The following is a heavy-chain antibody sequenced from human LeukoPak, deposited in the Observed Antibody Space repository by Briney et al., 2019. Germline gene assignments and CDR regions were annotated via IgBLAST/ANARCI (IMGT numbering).Heavy chain of an antibody. Sequence: SVKVSSMASGGTFSIYAISWVRQAPGQGLEWMGGIIPIFGTANYAQKFQGRVTITTDESTSTAYMELSSPRSEDTAVYYCARGRVSSSWYLSDYWGQGTLVSVSS. CDR2: IIPIFGTA. CDR3: ARGRVSSSWYLSDY. V-gene: IGHV1-69*05. CDR1: GGTFSIYA. J-gene: IGHJ4*02. D-gene: IGHD6-13*01.